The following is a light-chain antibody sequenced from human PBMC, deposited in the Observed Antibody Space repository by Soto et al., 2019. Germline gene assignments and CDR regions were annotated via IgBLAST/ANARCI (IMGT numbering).Light chain of an antibody. J-gene: IGLJ2*01. CDR2: EVS. V-gene: IGLV2-14*01. Sequence: QSALTQPASVSGSPGQSITISCTGTSSDIGHYNYVSWYQQHPGKAPKRMIYEVSNRPSGVSNRFSGSKSGNTASLTISGLQAEDEADYYCSSYTTSSTLEIGGGTKLTVL. CDR1: SSDIGHYNY. CDR3: SSYTTSSTLE.